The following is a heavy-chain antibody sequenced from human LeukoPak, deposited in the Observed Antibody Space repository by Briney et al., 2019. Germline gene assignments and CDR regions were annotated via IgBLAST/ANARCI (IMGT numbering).Heavy chain of an antibody. V-gene: IGHV3-74*01. CDR1: GFTFSSYW. J-gene: IGHJ4*02. CDR2: INSDGSST. Sequence: GGSLRLSCAASGFTFSSYWMHWVRQAPGKGLVWVSRINSDGSSTSYADSVKGRFTISRDNVKNTLYLQMNSLRAEDTAVYYCARIAVAAPDSLWGQGTLVTVSS. D-gene: IGHD6-19*01. CDR3: ARIAVAAPDSL.